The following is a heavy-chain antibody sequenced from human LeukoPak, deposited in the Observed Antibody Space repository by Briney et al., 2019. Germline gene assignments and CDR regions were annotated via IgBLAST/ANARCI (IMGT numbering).Heavy chain of an antibody. J-gene: IGHJ4*02. CDR1: GFTFSNYA. D-gene: IGHD6-19*01. CDR3: AKGVPGIAVAGANFDY. Sequence: GGSLRLSCAASGFTFSNYAMSWVRQAPGKGLEWVSGISGSGGNTYYADSVKGRCTISRDNSKNMLYVQMNSLRADDTAVYYCAKGVPGIAVAGANFDYWGQGTLVTVSS. V-gene: IGHV3-23*01. CDR2: ISGSGGNT.